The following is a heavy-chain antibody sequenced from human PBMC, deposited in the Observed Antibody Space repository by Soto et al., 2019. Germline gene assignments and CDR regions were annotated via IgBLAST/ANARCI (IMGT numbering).Heavy chain of an antibody. Sequence: GGSLRLSCAASGFTFSSYGMHWVRQAPGKGLEWVAVISYDGSNKYYADSVKGRFTISRDNSKNTLYLQMNSLRAEDTAVYYCANKIYDFWMMDVWGKGTTVTVSS. CDR3: ANKIYDFWMMDV. CDR2: ISYDGSNK. V-gene: IGHV3-30*18. CDR1: GFTFSSYG. D-gene: IGHD3-3*01. J-gene: IGHJ6*04.